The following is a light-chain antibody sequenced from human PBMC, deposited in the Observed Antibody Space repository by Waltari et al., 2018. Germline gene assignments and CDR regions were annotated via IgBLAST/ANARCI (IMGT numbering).Light chain of an antibody. CDR1: SSDVGSYNL. J-gene: IGLJ2*01. Sequence: QSALTQPASVSGSLGQSITISCPGTSSDVGSYNLVAWYQQNPGKAPKLMIYEGSKRSSGVSNRFSGSKSGNSASLTISGLQAEDEADYYCCSYAGDSIFVFGGGTKVTVL. CDR3: CSYAGDSIFV. CDR2: EGS. V-gene: IGLV2-23*03.